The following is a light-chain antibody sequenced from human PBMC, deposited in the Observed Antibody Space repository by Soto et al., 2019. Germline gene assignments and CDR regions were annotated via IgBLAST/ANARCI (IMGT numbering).Light chain of an antibody. CDR3: SSYISTSRYV. Sequence: SVLTQPPSVSGSPGQSVTISCTGTSSDVGKYDRVSRYQQPPGTAPKLIIYEVTNRPSGVPARFSGSKSGNTASLTISGLQAEDEADYYCSSYISTSRYVFGAGTKVTVL. CDR1: SSDVGKYDR. V-gene: IGLV2-18*02. J-gene: IGLJ1*01. CDR2: EVT.